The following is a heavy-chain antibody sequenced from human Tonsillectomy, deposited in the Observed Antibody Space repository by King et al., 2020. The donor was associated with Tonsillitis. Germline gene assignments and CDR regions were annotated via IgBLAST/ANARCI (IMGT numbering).Heavy chain of an antibody. V-gene: IGHV3-15*01. Sequence: VQLVESGGGLVKPGGSLRLSCAASGFIFSNAWMTWVRHTPGKGLEWVGRIKSKIDGGTIDYAAPVKGSFTILRDDSKKTLYLQMNSLKTEDTAVYYCTTESIGELYAVFDYWGQGTLVTVSS. CDR3: TTESIGELYAVFDY. CDR1: GFIFSNAW. D-gene: IGHD3-10*01. CDR2: IKSKIDGGTI. J-gene: IGHJ4*02.